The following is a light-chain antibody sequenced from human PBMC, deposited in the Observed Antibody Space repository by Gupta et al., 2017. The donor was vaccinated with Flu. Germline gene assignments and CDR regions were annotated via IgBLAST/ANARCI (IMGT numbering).Light chain of an antibody. CDR2: DTF. CDR1: ENFKNF. V-gene: IGKV3-11*02. Sequence: GERATLSCRANENFKNFLAWYQQKPGQPPRLLIYDTFNRATGIPARFSGSGSGRDFTLTISSLEPEDFAVYYCQQRNTLPFTFGPGTKVDMK. J-gene: IGKJ3*01. CDR3: QQRNTLPFT.